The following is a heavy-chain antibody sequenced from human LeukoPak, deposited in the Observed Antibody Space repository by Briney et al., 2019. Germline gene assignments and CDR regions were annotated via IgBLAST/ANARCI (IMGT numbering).Heavy chain of an antibody. CDR2: ISGSGGST. Sequence: GGSLRLSCAASGFTFSSYAMSWVRQAPGKGLEWVSAISGSGGSTYYADSVKGRFTISRDNSKNTLYLQMNSLRAEDTAVYYCARDRWLVSNYHYYGMDVWGQGTTVTVSS. D-gene: IGHD6-19*01. CDR3: ARDRWLVSNYHYYGMDV. V-gene: IGHV3-23*01. J-gene: IGHJ6*02. CDR1: GFTFSSYA.